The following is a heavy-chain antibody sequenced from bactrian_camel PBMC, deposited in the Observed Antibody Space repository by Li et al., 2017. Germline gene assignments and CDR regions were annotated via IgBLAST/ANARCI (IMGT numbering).Heavy chain of an antibody. D-gene: IGHD4*01. J-gene: IGHJ4*01. CDR2: FDSDGDT. CDR1: GSTSFTTC. Sequence: QVQLVESGGGSVQAGGSLRLSCTASGSTSFTTCMGWFRQYPGKEREGVAAFDSDGDTTYADSVKGRFTVSRDNAKNTLYLQMNSLKPEDIAIYYCAAVPLIATMIHGWLRLLGPGDPGHRL. CDR3: AAVPLIATMIHGWLRL. V-gene: IGHV3S53*01.